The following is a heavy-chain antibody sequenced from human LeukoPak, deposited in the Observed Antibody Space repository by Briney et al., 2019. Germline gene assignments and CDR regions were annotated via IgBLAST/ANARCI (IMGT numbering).Heavy chain of an antibody. D-gene: IGHD2-15*01. CDR3: ARARGYCSGGSCYYFDY. CDR2: IYPGDSDT. V-gene: IGHV5-51*01. Sequence: GESLQISCQGSAYTFTSYWIGGVRQMPGKGLEWMGIIYPGDSDTRYSPSFQGQVTISADKSISTAYLQWSSLKASDTAMYYCARARGYCSGGSCYYFDYWGQGTLVTVSS. J-gene: IGHJ4*02. CDR1: AYTFTSYW.